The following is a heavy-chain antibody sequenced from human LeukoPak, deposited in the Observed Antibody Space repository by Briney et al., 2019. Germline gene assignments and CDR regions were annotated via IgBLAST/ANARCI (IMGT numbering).Heavy chain of an antibody. CDR2: IRSSGSTI. CDR1: GFTFSSYE. Sequence: GGSLRLSCAASGFTFSSYEMNWVRQAPGKGLEWVSYIRSSGSTIYYADSVKGRFTISRDNAKNSLYLQMNSLRAEDTAVYYCAREASSQQLDYWGQGTLVTVSS. V-gene: IGHV3-48*03. J-gene: IGHJ4*02. CDR3: AREASSQQLDY. D-gene: IGHD6-13*01.